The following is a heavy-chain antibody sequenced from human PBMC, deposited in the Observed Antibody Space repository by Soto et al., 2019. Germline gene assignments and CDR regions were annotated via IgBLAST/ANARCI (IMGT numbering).Heavy chain of an antibody. Sequence: GGSLRLSCAASGFTFSSYAMHWVRQGPGKGLQWVAVISYDGSDKYYADSVKGRFTISRDNSKNTLSLQMNSLRTEDRAVYYCAKDHCRGGSCYYFDYWGQGTLVTVSS. CDR3: AKDHCRGGSCYYFDY. CDR2: ISYDGSDK. CDR1: GFTFSSYA. J-gene: IGHJ4*02. D-gene: IGHD2-15*01. V-gene: IGHV3-30*18.